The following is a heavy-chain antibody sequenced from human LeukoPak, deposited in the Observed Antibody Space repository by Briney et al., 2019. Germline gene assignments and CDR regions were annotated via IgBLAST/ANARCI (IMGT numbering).Heavy chain of an antibody. Sequence: PSETLSLTCAVYGGSFSGYYWSWIRQPPGKGLEWIGEINHSGSTNYNPSLKSRVTISVDTSKNQFSLKLSSVTAADTAVYYCARRSDDSSGYFDYWGQGTLVTVSS. CDR2: INHSGST. J-gene: IGHJ4*02. CDR3: ARRSDDSSGYFDY. D-gene: IGHD3-22*01. CDR1: GGSFSGYY. V-gene: IGHV4-34*01.